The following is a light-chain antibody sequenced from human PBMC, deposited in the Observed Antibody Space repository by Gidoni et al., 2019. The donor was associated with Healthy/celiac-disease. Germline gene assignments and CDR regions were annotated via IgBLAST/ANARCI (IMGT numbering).Light chain of an antibody. CDR1: QSVSSSY. V-gene: IGKV3-20*01. J-gene: IGKJ4*01. Sequence: DIVLTQYPGTLSLSPGERATLSCRASQSVSSSYLAWYQQKPGQAPRLLIYGASSRATGIPDRFSGSGSGTDFTLTISRLEPEDVAVYYCQQYGSSPLTFGGGTKVEIK. CDR2: GAS. CDR3: QQYGSSPLT.